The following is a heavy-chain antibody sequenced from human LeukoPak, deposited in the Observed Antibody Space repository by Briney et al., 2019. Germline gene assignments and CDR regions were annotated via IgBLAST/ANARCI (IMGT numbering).Heavy chain of an antibody. CDR1: WSSISSYY. Sequence: PSGTLSLTCGVSWSSISSYYWSWIRQPPGKGLEWIGYIYYSGSTNYNPSLKSRVTISVDTSKNQFSLKLSSVTAADTAVYYCARGGRYDILTGGSSTDYWGQGTLVTVSS. J-gene: IGHJ4*02. D-gene: IGHD3-9*01. CDR3: ARGGRYDILTGGSSTDY. CDR2: IYYSGST. V-gene: IGHV4-59*01.